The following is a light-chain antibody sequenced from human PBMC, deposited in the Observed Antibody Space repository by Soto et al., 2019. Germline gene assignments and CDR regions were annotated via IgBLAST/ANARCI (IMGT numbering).Light chain of an antibody. Sequence: QSVLTQPASVSDSPGQSITISCTGTSSDVGGSNFVSRYQQHPGKPPKLIIYDVANRPSGVSNRFSGSKSGSTASLIISRLQTEDEADYYCVSYTSSTTYVFGTGTKVTVL. CDR2: DVA. CDR1: SSDVGGSNF. J-gene: IGLJ1*01. CDR3: VSYTSSTTYV. V-gene: IGLV2-14*03.